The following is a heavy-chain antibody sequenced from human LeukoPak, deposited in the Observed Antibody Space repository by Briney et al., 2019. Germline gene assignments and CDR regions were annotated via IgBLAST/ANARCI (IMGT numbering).Heavy chain of an antibody. CDR3: AKGDYYDRSWYFDL. CDR2: ISGSGGST. J-gene: IGHJ2*01. V-gene: IGHV3-23*01. Sequence: GGSLRLSCAASGFTFSSYAMSWVRQAPGKGLEWFSAISGSGGSTYYADSVKGRFTISGDNSKNTLYLQMNSLRAEDTAVYYCAKGDYYDRSWYFDLWGRGTLVTVSS. CDR1: GFTFSSYA. D-gene: IGHD3-22*01.